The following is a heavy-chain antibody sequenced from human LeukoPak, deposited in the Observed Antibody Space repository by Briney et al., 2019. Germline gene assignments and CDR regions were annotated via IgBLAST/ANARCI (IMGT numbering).Heavy chain of an antibody. CDR1: GFSFSRYE. CDR3: ATRGLGTNNFDY. D-gene: IGHD1-7*01. CDR2: IGSGGTI. V-gene: IGHV3-48*03. Sequence: GGSLRLSCAASGFSFSRYELSWVRQAPGKGLEWVSYIGSGGTIYYEESVKGRCTISRDNDKNSLYLQMNSLRAEETAGYYCATRGLGTNNFDYWGQGTLVTVSS. J-gene: IGHJ4*02.